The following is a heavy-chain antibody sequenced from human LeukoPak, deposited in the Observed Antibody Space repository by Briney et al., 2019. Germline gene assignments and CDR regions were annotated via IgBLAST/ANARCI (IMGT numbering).Heavy chain of an antibody. D-gene: IGHD3-9*01. CDR1: GFTFSSYD. V-gene: IGHV3-23*01. CDR2: ISGSGGST. J-gene: IGHJ4*02. CDR3: AKANTYYDILTGSLFYN. Sequence: PGGSLRLSCAASGFTFSSYDMHWVRQAPGKGLEWVSAISGSGGSTYYADSVKGRFTISRDNAKNSLYLQMNSLRAEDTALYYCAKANTYYDILTGSLFYNWGQGTPGTVSS.